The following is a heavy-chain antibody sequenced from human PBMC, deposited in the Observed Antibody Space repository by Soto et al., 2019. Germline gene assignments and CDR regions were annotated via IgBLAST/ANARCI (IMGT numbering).Heavy chain of an antibody. CDR1: GGSISSEYFH. CDR2: IHYTGSI. CDR3: AREDDGGDRDYYGLDV. J-gene: IGHJ6*02. D-gene: IGHD2-21*02. V-gene: IGHV4-30-4*08. Sequence: QVQLQQSGPGLVEPSQTLSLTCAVSGGSISSEYFHWTWIRQSPGKGLEWIGYIHYTGSIMYNPSFKRRPNMAVDTTQNQFSLQVTPVTAADTAVYFCAREDDGGDRDYYGLDVWGQGTTVTVSS.